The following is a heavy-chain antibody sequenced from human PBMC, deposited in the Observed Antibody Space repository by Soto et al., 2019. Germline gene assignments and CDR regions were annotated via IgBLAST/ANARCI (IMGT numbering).Heavy chain of an antibody. D-gene: IGHD3-10*01. Sequence: PSETLSLSCTVSGGSISSSSWNWIRQAPGKRLEWIGCILYTGSTNFNPSLESRVAMSLDTSKNQFSLRLSSVTAADTAVYYCARRVQANGVITHHNWLAPWGQGTRVTVSS. J-gene: IGHJ5*01. CDR1: GGSISSSS. CDR3: ARRVQANGVITHHNWLAP. CDR2: ILYTGST. V-gene: IGHV4-59*08.